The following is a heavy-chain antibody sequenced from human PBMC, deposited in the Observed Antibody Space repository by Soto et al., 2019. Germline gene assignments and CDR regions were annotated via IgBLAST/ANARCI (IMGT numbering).Heavy chain of an antibody. D-gene: IGHD3-22*01. CDR1: GYSCAVYW. Sequence: GESLKMSCDGSGYSCAVYWITLVLQKPGKGLEWMGRIDPSDSQTYYSPSFRGHVTISVTKSITTVFLQWSSLRASDTAMYYCARQIYDSDTGPNFQYYFDSWGQGTPVTVSS. CDR3: ARQIYDSDTGPNFQYYFDS. CDR2: IDPSDSQT. V-gene: IGHV5-10-1*01. J-gene: IGHJ4*02.